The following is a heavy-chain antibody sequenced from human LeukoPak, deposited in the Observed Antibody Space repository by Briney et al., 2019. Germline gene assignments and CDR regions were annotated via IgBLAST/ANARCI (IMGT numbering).Heavy chain of an antibody. J-gene: IGHJ6*02. D-gene: IGHD6-13*01. CDR2: ISSSGSTI. V-gene: IGHV3-11*01. CDR1: GFTFSDYY. CDR3: ARGGGDSRYSSSWYGMDV. Sequence: TPGGSLRLSCAASGFTFSDYYMSWIRQAPGKGLEWVSYISSSGSTIYYADSVKGRFTISRDNAKNSLYLQMNSLRAEDTAVYYCARGGGDSRYSSSWYGMDVWGQGTTVTVSS.